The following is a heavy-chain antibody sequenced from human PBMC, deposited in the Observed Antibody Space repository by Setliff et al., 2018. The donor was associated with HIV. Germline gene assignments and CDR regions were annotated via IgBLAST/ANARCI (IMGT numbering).Heavy chain of an antibody. V-gene: IGHV3-7*01. Sequence: GGSLRLSCEASGFIFSNAWMNWVRQAPGKVLEWVANINPSGNQKSYVDSVKGRFTVSRDNAKNALFLEMSSLRADDTALYYCAGWEKDYNYWAQGTLVTVSS. CDR2: INPSGNQK. CDR3: AGWEKDYNY. D-gene: IGHD4-4*01. J-gene: IGHJ4*02. CDR1: GFIFSNAW.